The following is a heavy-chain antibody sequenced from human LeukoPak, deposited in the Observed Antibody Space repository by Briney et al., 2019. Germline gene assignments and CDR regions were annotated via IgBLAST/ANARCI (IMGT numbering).Heavy chain of an antibody. CDR1: GFTFSSYA. V-gene: IGHV3-48*03. D-gene: IGHD3-10*02. CDR3: AELGITMIGGA. Sequence: GGSLRLSCAASGFTFSSYAMNWVRQAPGKGLEWVSYISSSGSTIYYADSVKGRFTISRDNAKNSLYLQMNSLRAEDTAVYYCAELGITMIGGAWGKGTTVTISS. J-gene: IGHJ6*04. CDR2: ISSSGSTI.